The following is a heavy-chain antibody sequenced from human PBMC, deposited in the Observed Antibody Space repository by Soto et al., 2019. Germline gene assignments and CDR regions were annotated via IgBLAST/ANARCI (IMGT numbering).Heavy chain of an antibody. CDR1: GFTFSSYA. CDR2: ISGSGGST. V-gene: IGHV3-23*01. CDR3: AKWKVYPRRPNWFDP. D-gene: IGHD2-8*01. Sequence: LSLSCAASGFTFSSYAMSWVRQAPGKGLEWVSAISGSGGSTYYADSVKGRFTISRDNSKNTLYLQMNSLRAEDTAVYYCAKWKVYPRRPNWFDPWGQGTLVTVSS. J-gene: IGHJ5*02.